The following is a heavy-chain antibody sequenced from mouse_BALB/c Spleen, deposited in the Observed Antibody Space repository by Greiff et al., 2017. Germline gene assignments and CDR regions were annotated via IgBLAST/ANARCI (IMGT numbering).Heavy chain of an antibody. V-gene: IGHV1S22*01. J-gene: IGHJ2*01. CDR3: TRWGVTTVVAPSDY. CDR2: IYPGSGST. D-gene: IGHD1-1*01. Sequence: LQQPGSELVRPGASVKLSCKASGYTFTSYWMHWVKQRPGQGLEWIGNIYPGSGSTNYDEKFKSKATLTVDTSSSTAYMQLSSLTSEDSAVYYCTRWGVTTVVAPSDYWGQGTTLTVSS. CDR1: GYTFTSYW.